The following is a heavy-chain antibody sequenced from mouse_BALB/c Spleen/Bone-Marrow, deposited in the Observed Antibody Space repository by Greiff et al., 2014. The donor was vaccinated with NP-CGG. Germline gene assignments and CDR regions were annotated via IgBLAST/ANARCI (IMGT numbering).Heavy chain of an antibody. J-gene: IGHJ1*01. CDR3: ARPEARYWYFDV. Sequence: EVQLQQSGPELVKPGASVKIPCKASGYTFTDYNMDWVKQSHGKSLEWIGDINPNNGGTIYNQKFKGKATLTVDKSSSTAYMELRSLTSEDTAVYYCARPEARYWYFDVWGAGTTITVSS. CDR1: GYTFTDYN. CDR2: INPNNGGT. V-gene: IGHV1-18*01.